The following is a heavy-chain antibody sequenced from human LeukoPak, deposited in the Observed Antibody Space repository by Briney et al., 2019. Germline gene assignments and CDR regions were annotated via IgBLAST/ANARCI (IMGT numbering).Heavy chain of an antibody. CDR3: ARDLQGSRGVDY. CDR2: MNPNSGNT. J-gene: IGHJ4*02. CDR1: GYTFTSYD. V-gene: IGHV1-8*01. Sequence: ASVKVSCKASGYTFTSYDINWVRQATGQGLEWMGWMNPNSGNTVYEQKFQGRVTMTRNTSISTAYMELSSLRSEDTAVYYCARDLQGSRGVDYWGQGTLVTVSS.